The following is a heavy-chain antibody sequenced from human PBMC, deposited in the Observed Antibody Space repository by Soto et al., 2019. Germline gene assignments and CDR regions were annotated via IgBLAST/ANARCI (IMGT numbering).Heavy chain of an antibody. CDR2: IIPIFGTA. D-gene: IGHD5-12*01. Sequence: QVQLVQSGAEVKKPGSSVKVSCKASGGTFSSYAISWVRQAPGQGLEWMGGIIPIFGTANYAQKFQGRVTITADKSTSTAYMELSRLRSEDKAVYYCARGVYSGYDRSEFCYWGQGTLVTVS. CDR3: ARGVYSGYDRSEFCY. J-gene: IGHJ4*02. V-gene: IGHV1-69*06. CDR1: GGTFSSYA.